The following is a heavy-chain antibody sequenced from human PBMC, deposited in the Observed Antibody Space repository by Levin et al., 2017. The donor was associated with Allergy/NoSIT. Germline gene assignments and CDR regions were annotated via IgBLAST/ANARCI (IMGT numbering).Heavy chain of an antibody. CDR2: ISSSGSTI. CDR1: GFTFSDYY. Sequence: PGGSLRLSCAASGFTFSDYYMSWIRQVPGKGLEWVSYISSSGSTIYYADSVKGRFTISRDNAKNLLYLQMNSLRAEDTAVYYCARDPVDSSGYFAGFDSWGQGTLVTVSS. V-gene: IGHV3-11*01. J-gene: IGHJ4*02. CDR3: ARDPVDSSGYFAGFDS. D-gene: IGHD3-22*01.